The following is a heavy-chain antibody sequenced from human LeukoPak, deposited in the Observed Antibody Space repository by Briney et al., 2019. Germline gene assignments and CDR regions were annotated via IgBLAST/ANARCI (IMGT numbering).Heavy chain of an antibody. CDR1: GGSISGYY. D-gene: IGHD1-7*01. V-gene: IGHV4-4*07. Sequence: SETLSLTCTVSGGSISGYYCSWIRQPAGKGLEWIGRIYTSGSTHYTPSLKSRFTMSVDTSKNQFSLKLSSVTAADTAVYYCARLITGTTTAFDIWGQGTMVTVSS. CDR2: IYTSGST. CDR3: ARLITGTTTAFDI. J-gene: IGHJ3*02.